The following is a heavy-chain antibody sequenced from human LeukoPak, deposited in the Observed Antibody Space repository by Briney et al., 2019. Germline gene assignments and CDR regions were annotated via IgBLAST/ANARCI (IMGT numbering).Heavy chain of an antibody. CDR2: ISYDGSKK. Sequence: GGSLRLSCAASGFTFSGYGLHWVRQAPGKGLDWVALISYDGSKKYYADSVKGRFTISRDNSKNTLYLQMNSLRAQDTGVYFCAKRYCSGGGCYSLKSKFHYFGMDVWGQGTTVAVSS. CDR1: GFTFSGYG. CDR3: AKRYCSGGGCYSLKSKFHYFGMDV. D-gene: IGHD2-15*01. V-gene: IGHV3-30*18. J-gene: IGHJ6*02.